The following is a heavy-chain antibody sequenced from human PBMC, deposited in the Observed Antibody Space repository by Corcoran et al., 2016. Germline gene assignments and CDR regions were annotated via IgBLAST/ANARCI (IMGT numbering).Heavy chain of an antibody. Sequence: QLQLQESGPGLVKPSETLSLTCTVSGGSISSSSYYWGWIRQPPGKGLEWIGSIYYSGSTYYTPSLKSRVTISVDTSKNQFSLKLSSVTAADTAVYYCARGDYYDSSGLVDYWGQGTLVTVSS. CDR2: IYYSGST. D-gene: IGHD3-22*01. V-gene: IGHV4-39*07. J-gene: IGHJ4*02. CDR3: ARGDYYDSSGLVDY. CDR1: GGSISSSSYY.